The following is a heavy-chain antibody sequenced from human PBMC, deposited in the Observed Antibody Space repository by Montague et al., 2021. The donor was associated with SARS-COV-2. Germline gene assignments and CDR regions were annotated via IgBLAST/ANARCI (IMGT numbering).Heavy chain of an antibody. V-gene: IGHV4-38-2*02. CDR3: ARELRYCSGGSCYSGWFDP. CDR1: GYAISSGYY. D-gene: IGHD2-15*01. J-gene: IGHJ5*02. CDR2: IYHSGST. Sequence: SETLSLTCTVSGYAISSGYYWGWIRQPPGKGLEWIGSIYHSGSTYYNPSLKSRVTISVDTSKNQFSLKLSSVTAADTAVYYCARELRYCSGGSCYSGWFDPWGQGTLVTVSS.